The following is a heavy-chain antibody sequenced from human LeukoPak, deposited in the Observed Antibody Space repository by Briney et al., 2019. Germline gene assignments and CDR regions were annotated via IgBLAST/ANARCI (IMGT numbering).Heavy chain of an antibody. CDR3: ARAYDFWSGYAKNYYYGMDV. Sequence: GGSLRLSCAASGFTVSSTYMSWVRQAPGKGLQWVSVIYSGGGTYYAASVKGRFTISRDNAKNSLYLQMNSLRAEDTAVYYCARAYDFWSGYAKNYYYGMDVWGQGTTVTVSS. D-gene: IGHD3-3*01. V-gene: IGHV3-66*01. CDR1: GFTVSSTY. CDR2: IYSGGGT. J-gene: IGHJ6*02.